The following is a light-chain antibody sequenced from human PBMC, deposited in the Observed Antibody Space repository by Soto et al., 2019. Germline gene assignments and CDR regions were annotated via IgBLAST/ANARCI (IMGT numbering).Light chain of an antibody. CDR1: QTVRDGY. CDR2: GAS. V-gene: IGKV3-20*01. J-gene: IGKJ2*01. CDR3: HQYGVSMFT. Sequence: DIVLTQSPGTLSLSPGERATLSCRASQTVRDGYLAWYQQKPGQAPRLFIYGASARATGIPDRFSGSGSGTDFTLTISGLEPEDFAVYYCHQYGVSMFTFGQGAKLEIK.